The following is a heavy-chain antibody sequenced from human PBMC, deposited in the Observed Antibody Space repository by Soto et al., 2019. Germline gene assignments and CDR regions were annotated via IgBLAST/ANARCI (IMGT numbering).Heavy chain of an antibody. Sequence: GGSLRLACTASGFTFGDYAMSWFRQAPGKGLEWVGFIRSKAYGGTTHYAASVKGRFTISRDDSKSIDYLQMNSLKTEDTAVYYCSTNYYDSSGYDNWFDPWGQGTLVTVSS. D-gene: IGHD3-22*01. V-gene: IGHV3-49*03. J-gene: IGHJ5*02. CDR3: STNYYDSSGYDNWFDP. CDR2: IRSKAYGGTT. CDR1: GFTFGDYA.